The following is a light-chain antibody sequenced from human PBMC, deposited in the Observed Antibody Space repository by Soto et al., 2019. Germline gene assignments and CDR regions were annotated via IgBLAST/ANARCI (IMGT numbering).Light chain of an antibody. CDR2: RAS. J-gene: IGKJ1*01. CDR1: QSVSSL. CDR3: QQYGSSPPWT. Sequence: EIVLTQSPGTLSLSPGERATLSCRASQSVSSLLAWYQQKPGQAPRLLIYRASTRATGIPDRFSGSGSGTDFTLTISRLEPEDFAVYYCQQYGSSPPWTFGQGTKVDIK. V-gene: IGKV3-20*01.